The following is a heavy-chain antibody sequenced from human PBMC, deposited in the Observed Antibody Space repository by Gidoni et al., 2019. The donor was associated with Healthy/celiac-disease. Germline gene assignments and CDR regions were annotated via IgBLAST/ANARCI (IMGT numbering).Heavy chain of an antibody. V-gene: IGHV4-39*01. CDR3: AREDREINAFDI. D-gene: IGHD3-22*01. CDR2: IYYSGST. Sequence: QLQLQESGPGLVKPSETLSRPCTVSGASISSSSYYWGWIRQPPGKGLEWIGSIYYSGSTYYNPSLKSRVTISVDTSKNQFSLKLSSVTAADTAVYYCAREDREINAFDIWGQGTMVTVSS. CDR1: GASISSSSYY. J-gene: IGHJ3*02.